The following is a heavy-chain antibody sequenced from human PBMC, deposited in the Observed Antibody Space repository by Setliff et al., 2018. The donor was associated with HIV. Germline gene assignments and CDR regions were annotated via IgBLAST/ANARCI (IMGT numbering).Heavy chain of an antibody. CDR1: GFTFSSYW. Sequence: GGSLRLSCAASGFTFSSYWMHWVRQAPGKGLVWVSLINSDGSSTSYGDSVKGRFTISRDNAKNTLYLQINSLRAEDTAVYYCASLGGLLYTSSSLRGVDYWGQGTLVSVSS. J-gene: IGHJ4*02. CDR3: ASLGGLLYTSSSLRGVDY. D-gene: IGHD6-6*01. CDR2: INSDGSST. V-gene: IGHV3-74*01.